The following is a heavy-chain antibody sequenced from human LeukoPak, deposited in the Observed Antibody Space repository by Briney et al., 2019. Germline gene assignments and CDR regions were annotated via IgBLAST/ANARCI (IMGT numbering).Heavy chain of an antibody. D-gene: IGHD6-19*01. CDR1: GYTFTSYG. J-gene: IGHJ6*02. V-gene: IGHV1-18*01. CDR3: ASSGYSSGWYWAIENYYYYGMDV. CDR2: ISAYNGNT. Sequence: ASVKVSCKASGYTFTSYGISWVRQAPGQGLEWTGWISAYNGNTNYAQKFQGRVTMTRNTSISTAYMELSSLRSEDTAVYYCASSGYSSGWYWAIENYYYYGMDVWGQGTTVTVSS.